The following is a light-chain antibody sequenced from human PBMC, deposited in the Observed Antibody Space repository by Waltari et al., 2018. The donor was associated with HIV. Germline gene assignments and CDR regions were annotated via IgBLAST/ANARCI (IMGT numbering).Light chain of an antibody. CDR3: QQRHSWPLS. CDR1: LTIVNY. V-gene: IGKV3-11*01. J-gene: IGKJ4*01. Sequence: EIALTQSPVDLSLSPVDSAPLSCLANLTIVNYLGWYQQKPGQGPSLLIYDASKRVTGVPVRFSGSGSGTDFSLIINNIQPEDSAVYYCQQRHSWPLSFGGGTKVEI. CDR2: DAS.